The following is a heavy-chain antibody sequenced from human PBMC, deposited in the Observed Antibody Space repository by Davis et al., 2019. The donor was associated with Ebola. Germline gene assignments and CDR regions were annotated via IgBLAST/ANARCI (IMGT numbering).Heavy chain of an antibody. J-gene: IGHJ4*02. V-gene: IGHV3-7*03. CDR3: ARSYSGSRIYDY. Sequence: ESLKISCAASGFTFISYWMNWVRQAPGKGLEWVANIKQDGSEKYYVDSVKGRFSISRDNAKNSLYLQMNGLRAEDTAVYYCARSYSGSRIYDYWGQGTLVTVSS. CDR2: IKQDGSEK. D-gene: IGHD1-26*01. CDR1: GFTFISYW.